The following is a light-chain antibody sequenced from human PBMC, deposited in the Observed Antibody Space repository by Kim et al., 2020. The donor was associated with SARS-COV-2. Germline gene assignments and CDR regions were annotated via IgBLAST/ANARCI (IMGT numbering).Light chain of an antibody. CDR1: QSVGNN. V-gene: IGKV3-15*01. CDR2: GAS. Sequence: VSAGYSASISCRASQSVGNNLAWYQQRPGQAPRLLIYGASTRATGVPARFIGSGSGTEFTLTISSPQSEDFAVYYCQQYNRWPPYIFGQGTKLEI. J-gene: IGKJ2*01. CDR3: QQYNRWPPYI.